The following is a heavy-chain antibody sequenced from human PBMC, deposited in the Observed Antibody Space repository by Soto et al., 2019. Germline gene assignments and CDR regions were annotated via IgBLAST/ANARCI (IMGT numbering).Heavy chain of an antibody. Sequence: SETLSLTCTVSGGSISSYYWSWIRQPPGKGLEWIGYIYYSGSTNYNPSLKSRVTISVDTSKNQFSLKLSSVTAADTAVYYCARDLGERRDSGETWGQGTLVTVSS. J-gene: IGHJ5*02. CDR2: IYYSGST. CDR3: ARDLGERRDSGET. D-gene: IGHD3-16*01. V-gene: IGHV4-59*01. CDR1: GGSISSYY.